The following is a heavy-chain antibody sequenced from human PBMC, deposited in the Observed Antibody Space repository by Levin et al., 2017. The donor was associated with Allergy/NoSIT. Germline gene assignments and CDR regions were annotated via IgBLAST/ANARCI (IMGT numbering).Heavy chain of an antibody. J-gene: IGHJ4*01. D-gene: IGHD2-2*01. CDR3: AKAGEVGTYCSSTSCYVGY. V-gene: IGHV3-23*01. CDR1: GFTFSNYD. Sequence: GGSLRLSCAASGFTFSNYDMSWVRQAPGKGLEWVSGISGSGGSTYYAGSVKGRFTISRDNSKNTLYLQMNSLRAEDTAIYYCAKAGEVGTYCSSTSCYVGYWGHGTLVTVSS. CDR2: ISGSGGST.